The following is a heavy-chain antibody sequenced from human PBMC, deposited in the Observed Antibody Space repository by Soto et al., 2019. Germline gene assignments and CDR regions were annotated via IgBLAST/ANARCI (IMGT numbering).Heavy chain of an antibody. J-gene: IGHJ6*02. D-gene: IGHD1-26*01. CDR2: IYSGGST. CDR1: GFTVSSNY. CDR3: ANAFHTQGIVGATDYYYYGMDV. Sequence: GGSLRLSCAASGFTVSSNYMSWVRQAPGKGLEWVSVIYSGGSTYYADSVKGRFTISRDNSKNTLYLQMNSLRAEDTAVYYCANAFHTQGIVGATDYYYYGMDVWGQGTTVTVSS. V-gene: IGHV3-53*01.